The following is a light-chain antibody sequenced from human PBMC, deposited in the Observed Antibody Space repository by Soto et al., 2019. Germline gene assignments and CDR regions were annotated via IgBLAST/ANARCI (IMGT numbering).Light chain of an antibody. Sequence: EIVVTQSPGTLSLSPGERATLSGRASQSIDSNYLSWYQQKPGQAPRLIISGASTRATGTPARFSGSGSGTDFTLTISSLQPEDFAVYYCQQDYNLPFTFGQGTRLEIK. J-gene: IGKJ5*01. CDR2: GAS. CDR1: QSIDSNY. CDR3: QQDYNLPFT. V-gene: IGKV3D-7*01.